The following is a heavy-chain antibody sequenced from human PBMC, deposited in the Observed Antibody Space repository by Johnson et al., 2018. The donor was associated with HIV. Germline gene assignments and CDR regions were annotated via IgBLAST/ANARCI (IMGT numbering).Heavy chain of an antibody. V-gene: IGHV3-74*01. J-gene: IGHJ3*02. Sequence: VQLVESGGGLVQPGGSLRLSCAASEFMFSNYWMHWVRQAPGKGLVWVSRINSEGSSTDSADSVKGRFTISRDNAKNTLYLQMNSLRAEDTAIYSWAREGGGVITFGGVIVPPGAFDIWGQGTMVTVTS. CDR2: INSEGSST. D-gene: IGHD3-16*02. CDR3: AREGGGVITFGGVIVPPGAFDI. CDR1: EFMFSNYW.